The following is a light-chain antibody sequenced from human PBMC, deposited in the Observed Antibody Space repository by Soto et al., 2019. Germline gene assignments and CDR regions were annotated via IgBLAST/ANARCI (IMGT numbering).Light chain of an antibody. J-gene: IGKJ5*01. V-gene: IGKV3-15*01. CDR3: QQYDNLPIT. CDR1: QSVSSN. CDR2: GAS. Sequence: EIVMTQSRGTLSVSPGERATLSWWASQSVSSNLAWYQQKPGQAPRLLIYGASTRATGIPARFSGSGSGTEFTLTISSLQPEDIATYYCQQYDNLPITFGQGTRLEI.